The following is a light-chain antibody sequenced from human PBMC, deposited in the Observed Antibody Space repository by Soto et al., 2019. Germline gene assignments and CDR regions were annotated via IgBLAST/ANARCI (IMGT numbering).Light chain of an antibody. CDR3: TSFTSGSTPYV. J-gene: IGLJ1*01. Sequence: QSALTQPASVSGSPGQSITISCTGTSNDIGGFNYVSWYQQLPGKAPKLVIYDVTHRTSGVSDRFSGSRSGNTASLTISGLQAEGEADYYCTSFTSGSTPYVLGTGTKVTVL. CDR1: SNDIGGFNY. V-gene: IGLV2-14*03. CDR2: DVT.